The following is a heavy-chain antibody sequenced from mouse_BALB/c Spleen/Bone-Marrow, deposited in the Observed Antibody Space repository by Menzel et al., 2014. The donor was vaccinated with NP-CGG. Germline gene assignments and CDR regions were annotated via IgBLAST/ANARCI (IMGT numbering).Heavy chain of an antibody. CDR3: AMITTGAWFAY. J-gene: IGHJ3*01. D-gene: IGHD2-4*01. CDR2: IDPANGNT. CDR1: GFNIKDTY. V-gene: IGHV14-3*02. Sequence: VQLQQSGAELVKPGASVKLSCTASGFNIKDTYMHWVKQRPEQGLEWIGRIDPANGNTKYDPKFQGKATITADTSSNTAYLQLSSLTSEDTAVYYCAMITTGAWFAYWDQATLITIST.